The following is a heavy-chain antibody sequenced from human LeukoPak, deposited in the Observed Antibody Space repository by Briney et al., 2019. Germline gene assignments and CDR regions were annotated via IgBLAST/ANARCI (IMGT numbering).Heavy chain of an antibody. V-gene: IGHV2-5*02. Sequence: SGPTLLKPTPTLTLTCTVSGFSLTRSGEGVGWIRQPPGKALEWLTIIYWDEDKRYSPSLKSTLTITKDTSKDQVLLTITNMDPLDTATYYFVHDLITFVETLCFDSWGQGTLVTVSS. CDR2: IYWDEDK. J-gene: IGHJ4*02. CDR3: VHDLITFVETLCFDS. D-gene: IGHD3-16*01. CDR1: GFSLTRSGEG.